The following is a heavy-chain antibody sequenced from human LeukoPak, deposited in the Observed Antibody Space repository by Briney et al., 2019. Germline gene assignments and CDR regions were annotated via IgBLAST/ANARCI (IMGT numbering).Heavy chain of an antibody. J-gene: IGHJ4*02. CDR1: GGSFSGYY. CDR3: ARIRRFGELLDNFDY. V-gene: IGHV4-34*01. Sequence: SETLSLTCAVYGGSFSGYYWSWIRQPPGKGLEWIGEINHSGSTNYNPSLKSRVTISVDTSKNQFSLKLSSVTAADTAVYYCARIRRFGELLDNFDYWGQGTLVTVSS. CDR2: INHSGST. D-gene: IGHD3-10*01.